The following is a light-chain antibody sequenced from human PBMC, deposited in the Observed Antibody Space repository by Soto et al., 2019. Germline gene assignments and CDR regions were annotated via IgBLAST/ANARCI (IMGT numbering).Light chain of an antibody. J-gene: IGKJ2*01. CDR3: QPYDSTPYT. CDR1: QSVLDTSNSKNY. Sequence: DIVVTQSPDSLAVSLGERATINCKSSQSVLDTSNSKNYLAWYQQKAGQPPSLLISWATTRESGVPDRISGSGSGTDLTLIINCLHAGDVAVYFCQPYDSTPYTLGQGTKLDIK. V-gene: IGKV4-1*01. CDR2: WAT.